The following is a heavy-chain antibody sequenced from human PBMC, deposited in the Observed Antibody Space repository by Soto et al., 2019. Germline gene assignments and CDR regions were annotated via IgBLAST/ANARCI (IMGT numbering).Heavy chain of an antibody. V-gene: IGHV1-18*01. J-gene: IGHJ4*02. CDR3: ARHASSMVAATSSDY. CDR1: GYTFTSYG. CDR2: ISAYNGNT. D-gene: IGHD2-15*01. Sequence: GSVKVSCKASGYTFTSYGISWVRRAPGQGLEWMGWISAYNGNTNYAQKLQGRVTMTTDTSTSTAYMELRSLRSDDTDVYYRARHASSMVAATSSDYWGQGTLVTVSS.